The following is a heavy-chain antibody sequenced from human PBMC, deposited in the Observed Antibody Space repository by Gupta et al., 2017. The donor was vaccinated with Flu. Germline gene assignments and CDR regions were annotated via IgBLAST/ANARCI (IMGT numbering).Heavy chain of an antibody. CDR1: IDAYY. CDR3: ARDTTRGYSSEFFGMDG. D-gene: IGHD5-12*01. Sequence: IDAYYWTWIRQPPGKGLEWIGSVYRSASPYYNPSLKSRVTMSVDTSKKTLSLTLNSVTAADTALYFCARDTTRGYSSEFFGMDGWGQGTTVIVSS. CDR2: VYRSASP. J-gene: IGHJ6*02. V-gene: IGHV4-61*08.